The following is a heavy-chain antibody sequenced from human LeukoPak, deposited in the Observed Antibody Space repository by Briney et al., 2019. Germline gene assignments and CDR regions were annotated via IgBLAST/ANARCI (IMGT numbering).Heavy chain of an antibody. CDR3: ARDSYYDSSGYYYVFDY. D-gene: IGHD3-22*01. J-gene: IGHJ4*02. Sequence: GGSLRLFCAASGFTFSSYEMNWVRQAPGKGLEWVSYISSSGSTIYYADSVKGRFTISRDNAKNSLYLQMNSLRAEDTTVYYCARDSYYDSSGYYYVFDYWGQGTLVTVSS. CDR1: GFTFSSYE. CDR2: ISSSGSTI. V-gene: IGHV3-48*03.